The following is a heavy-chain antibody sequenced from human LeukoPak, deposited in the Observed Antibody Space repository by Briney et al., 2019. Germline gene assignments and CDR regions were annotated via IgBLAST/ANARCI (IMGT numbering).Heavy chain of an antibody. CDR1: GFTFSSYW. CDR2: IRSKAYGGTT. V-gene: IGHV3-49*04. D-gene: IGHD3-22*01. J-gene: IGHJ4*02. Sequence: PGGSLRLSCAASGFTFSSYWMHWVRQAPGKGLVWVGFIRSKAYGGTTEYATSVKGRFTISRDDSKSIAYLQMNSLKTEDTAVYYCTRDSYYDSSGYLFDYWGQGTLVTVSS. CDR3: TRDSYYDSSGYLFDY.